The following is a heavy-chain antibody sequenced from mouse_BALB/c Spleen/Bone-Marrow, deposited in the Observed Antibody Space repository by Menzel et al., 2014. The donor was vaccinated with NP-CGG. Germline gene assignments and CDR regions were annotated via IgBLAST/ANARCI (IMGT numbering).Heavy chain of an antibody. CDR3: ARDVGYGNYFVY. Sequence: EVQLVESGGGLVQPGDSLRLSRATSGFTFSDFYMEWVRQPPGKRLEWIAASRNKAKYYTTEYSASVKGRFIVSRDTSQSVLYLQMNALRAEDTAIYYCARDVGYGNYFVYWGQGTLVTVTA. J-gene: IGHJ3*01. CDR2: SRNKAKYYTT. D-gene: IGHD2-10*02. CDR1: GFTFSDFY. V-gene: IGHV7-1*02.